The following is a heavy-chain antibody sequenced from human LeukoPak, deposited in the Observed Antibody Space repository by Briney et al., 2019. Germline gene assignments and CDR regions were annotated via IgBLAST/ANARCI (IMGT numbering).Heavy chain of an antibody. Sequence: PGGSLRLSCVASGFTFSNYAMSWVRQAPGKGLEWVSVIYSGGSTYYADSVKGRFTISRDNSKNTLYLQMNSLRAEDTAVYYCAAAKVAGRVVVYWGQGTLVTVSS. CDR3: AAAKVAGRVVVY. D-gene: IGHD6-19*01. J-gene: IGHJ4*02. CDR2: IYSGGST. CDR1: GFTFSNYA. V-gene: IGHV3-53*01.